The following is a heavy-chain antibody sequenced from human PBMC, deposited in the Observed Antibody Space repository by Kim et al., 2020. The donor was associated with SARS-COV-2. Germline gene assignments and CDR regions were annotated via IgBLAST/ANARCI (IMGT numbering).Heavy chain of an antibody. V-gene: IGHV3-43D*03. CDR1: GFTFDDYA. D-gene: IGHD3-10*01. CDR3: AKDMGRGDPYYYGMDV. Sequence: GGSLRLSCAASGFTFDDYAMHWVRQAPGKGLEWVSLISWDGGSTYYADSVKGRFTISRDNSKNSLYLQMNSLRAEDTALYYCAKDMGRGDPYYYGMDVWGQGTTVTVSS. CDR2: ISWDGGST. J-gene: IGHJ6*02.